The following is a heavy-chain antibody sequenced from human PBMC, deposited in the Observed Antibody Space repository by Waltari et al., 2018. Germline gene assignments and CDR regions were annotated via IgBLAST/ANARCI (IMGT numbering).Heavy chain of an antibody. CDR3: ARQQAVVSQWVINY. Sequence: QVQLVESGGGVVQPGRSLRLSCTASGFTFSNHAIHWVRQAPGKGLEWVSVISSDSSHQYFADSVRGRFTISRDNSKNMVFLQMNSLTTDDTAVYYCARQQAVVSQWVINYWGQGDLVTVSS. CDR1: GFTFSNHA. D-gene: IGHD1-26*01. J-gene: IGHJ4*02. CDR2: ISSDSSHQ. V-gene: IGHV3-30*01.